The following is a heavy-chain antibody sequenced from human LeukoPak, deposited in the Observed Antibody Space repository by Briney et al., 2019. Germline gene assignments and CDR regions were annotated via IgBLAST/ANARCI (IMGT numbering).Heavy chain of an antibody. Sequence: SETLSLTCTVSGGSISSSSYYWGWIRQPPGQGLAWIGSIYYSGSTYYNPSLKSPVTISVDTSKNQFSLQLSSVTAADTAVYYCAECRYRSGGSCYSGVCDYWGQGTLVTVSS. CDR1: GGSISSSSYY. CDR2: IYYSGST. J-gene: IGHJ4*02. CDR3: AECRYRSGGSCYSGVCDY. D-gene: IGHD2-15*01. V-gene: IGHV4-39*01.